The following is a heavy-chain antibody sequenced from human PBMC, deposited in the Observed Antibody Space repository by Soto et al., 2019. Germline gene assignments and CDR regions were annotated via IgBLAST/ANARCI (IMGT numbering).Heavy chain of an antibody. CDR3: ATYSLCIAGRYFDY. D-gene: IGHD6-13*01. CDR1: GYTLTDLS. J-gene: IGHJ4*02. CDR2: FDSEDGET. V-gene: IGHV1-24*01. Sequence: GASVQVSCNVSGYTLTDLSMHWVRQPPGKGLEWMGGFDSEDGETIYAQKFQGRVTMTEDTSTDTAYMELSSLRSEDTAVYYCATYSLCIAGRYFDYWGQGTLVTVSS.